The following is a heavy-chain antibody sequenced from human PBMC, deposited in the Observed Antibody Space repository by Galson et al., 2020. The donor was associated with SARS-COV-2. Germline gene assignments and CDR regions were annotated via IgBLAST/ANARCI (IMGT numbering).Heavy chain of an antibody. J-gene: IGHJ4*02. D-gene: IGHD4-17*01. Sequence: GESLKISCAASGFTFSSYSMNWVRQAPGKGLEWVSSISSSSSYIYYADSVKGRFTISRDNAKNSLYLQMNSLRAEDTAVYYCARDDYGDYNDYWGQGTLVTVSS. CDR2: ISSSSSYI. CDR1: GFTFSSYS. CDR3: ARDDYGDYNDY. V-gene: IGHV3-21*01.